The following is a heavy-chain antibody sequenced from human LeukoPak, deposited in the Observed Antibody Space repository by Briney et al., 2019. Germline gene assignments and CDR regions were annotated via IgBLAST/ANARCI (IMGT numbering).Heavy chain of an antibody. CDR1: GGSISSGDYY. J-gene: IGHJ4*02. Sequence: SQTLSLTCTVSGGSISSGDYYWNWIRQHPEKSLEWIGYIFYSGSAYYNPSLKSRVTISVDTSKNQFSLKLSSVTAADTAVYYCARGSTLIRGFDYWGQGTLVSLSS. CDR2: IFYSGSA. CDR3: ARGSTLIRGFDY. V-gene: IGHV4-31*03. D-gene: IGHD3-10*01.